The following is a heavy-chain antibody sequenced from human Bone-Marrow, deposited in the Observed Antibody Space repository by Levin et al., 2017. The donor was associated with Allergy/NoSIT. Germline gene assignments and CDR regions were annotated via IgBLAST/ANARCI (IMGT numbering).Heavy chain of an antibody. V-gene: IGHV3-30*18. CDR3: AKSPTLTGYYEWFDP. CDR1: GFSFRSYG. Sequence: AGGSLRLSCAASGFSFRSYGMHWVRQAPGKGLEWVGLISYDGDFIFYGGSVKGRFTISRDNSNNTLLLQMDSLRAEDTAIYYCAKSPTLTGYYEWFDPWGQGTLVTVSS. CDR2: ISYDGDFI. D-gene: IGHD3-9*01. J-gene: IGHJ5*02.